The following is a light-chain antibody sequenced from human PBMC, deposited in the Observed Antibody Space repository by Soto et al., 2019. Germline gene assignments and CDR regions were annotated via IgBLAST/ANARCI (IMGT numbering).Light chain of an antibody. CDR1: QSIDTY. CDR3: QQNQDIPPT. V-gene: IGKV1-39*01. CDR2: VAS. Sequence: DIQMTQSPSSLSASVGDRVTVTCRASQSIDTYLNWYQQMPGQAPKRLIYVASTLQSGVPSRFSGSGSGTHFTHTISSLQPEDFATYYCQQNQDIPPTFGQGTRVERK. J-gene: IGKJ1*01.